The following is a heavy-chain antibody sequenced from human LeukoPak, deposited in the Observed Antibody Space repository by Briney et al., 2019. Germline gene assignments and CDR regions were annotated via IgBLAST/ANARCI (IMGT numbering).Heavy chain of an antibody. CDR3: ARDKAYYDYVWGSYAAPHDAFDI. J-gene: IGHJ3*02. CDR2: IYYSGST. D-gene: IGHD3-16*01. Sequence: PGGSLRLSCAASGFTFSSYGMSWVRQAPGKGLEWIGYIYYSGSTNYNPSLKSRVTISVDTSKNQFSLKLSSVTAADTAVYYCARDKAYYDYVWGSYAAPHDAFDIWGQGTMVTVSS. V-gene: IGHV4-59*01. CDR1: GFTFSSYG.